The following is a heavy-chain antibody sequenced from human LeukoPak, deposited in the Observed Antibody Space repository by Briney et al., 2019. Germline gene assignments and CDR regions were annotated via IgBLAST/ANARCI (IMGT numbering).Heavy chain of an antibody. CDR1: GGSISSSSYY. J-gene: IGHJ6*02. CDR3: ARHTSSGWYGDSVYYYYGMDV. D-gene: IGHD6-19*01. Sequence: PSETLSLTCTVSGGSISSSSYYWGWIRQPPGKGLEWIGSIYYSGSTYYNPSLKSRVTISVDTSKNQFSLKLSSVTAADTAVYYCARHTSSGWYGDSVYYYYGMDVWGQGTTVTVSS. V-gene: IGHV4-39*01. CDR2: IYYSGST.